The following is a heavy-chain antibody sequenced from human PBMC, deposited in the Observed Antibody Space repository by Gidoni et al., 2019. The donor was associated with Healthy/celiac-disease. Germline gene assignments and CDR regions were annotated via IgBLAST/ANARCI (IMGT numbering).Heavy chain of an antibody. CDR2: ISWNSGSI. D-gene: IGHD6-19*01. Sequence: EVQLVESGGGLVQPGRSLRLSCAASGFTFDDYAMHWVRQAPGKGLEWVSGISWNSGSIGYADSVKGRFTISRDNAKNSLYLQMNSLRAEDTALYYCAKDTQQWLAADAFDIWGQGTMVTVSS. CDR1: GFTFDDYA. CDR3: AKDTQQWLAADAFDI. J-gene: IGHJ3*02. V-gene: IGHV3-9*01.